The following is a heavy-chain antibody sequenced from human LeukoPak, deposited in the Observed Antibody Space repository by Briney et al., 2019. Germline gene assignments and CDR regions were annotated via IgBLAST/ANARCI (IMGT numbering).Heavy chain of an antibody. CDR1: GGSISTSSYY. J-gene: IGHJ4*02. Sequence: PSETLSLTCTVSGGSISTSSYYWGWIRQPPGKVLEWIGNIYFTGSTYYNPSLKSRVTMSVDASKNQFSLKLSSVTAADTAVYYCARTRNMETTPPFIDYWGQGTLVTVSS. D-gene: IGHD4-11*01. CDR3: ARTRNMETTPPFIDY. V-gene: IGHV4-39*01. CDR2: IYFTGST.